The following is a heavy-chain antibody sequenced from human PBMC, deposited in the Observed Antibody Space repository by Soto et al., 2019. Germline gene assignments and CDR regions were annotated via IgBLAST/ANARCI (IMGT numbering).Heavy chain of an antibody. CDR2: IDPSDSET. CDR3: ARLQTAAVGSALDY. D-gene: IGHD6-25*01. J-gene: IGHJ4*02. Sequence: EVQLVQSGAEVKKPGESLRISCKGSEYSFARYWISWVRQMPGKGLEWMGRIDPSDSETNYSPSFQGHVTFSIDKSINTAYLQWNSLKSSDTAMYYCARLQTAAVGSALDYWGQGTLVSVSS. V-gene: IGHV5-10-1*03. CDR1: EYSFARYW.